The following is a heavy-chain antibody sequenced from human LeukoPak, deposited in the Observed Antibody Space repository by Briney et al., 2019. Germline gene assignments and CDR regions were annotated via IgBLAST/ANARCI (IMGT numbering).Heavy chain of an antibody. CDR2: FDPEVGET. CDR1: GYTLIELS. V-gene: IGHV1-24*01. CDR3: ATTLGLAVAGRRWDY. J-gene: IGHJ4*02. Sequence: ASVKVSCKVSGYTLIELSMHWVRQAPGKGLEWMGGFDPEVGETIYAQKFQDRVTVTEDTSTDTAYMEVSSLRFEDTAVYYCATTLGLAVAGRRWDYWGQGTLVTVSS. D-gene: IGHD6-19*01.